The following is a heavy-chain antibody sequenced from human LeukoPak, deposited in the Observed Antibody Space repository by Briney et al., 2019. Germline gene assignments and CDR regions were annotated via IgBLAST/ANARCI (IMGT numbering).Heavy chain of an antibody. D-gene: IGHD6-13*01. Sequence: ASVKVSCKASGGTFSRYAISWVRQAPGQGLEWMGRIIPILGITNYAQKFQDRVTITADRSTSTAYMELSSLRSEDTAVYYCAGGLIAAVLEGDDWGQGTLVTVSS. CDR3: AGGLIAAVLEGDD. V-gene: IGHV1-69*04. CDR2: IIPILGIT. J-gene: IGHJ4*02. CDR1: GGTFSRYA.